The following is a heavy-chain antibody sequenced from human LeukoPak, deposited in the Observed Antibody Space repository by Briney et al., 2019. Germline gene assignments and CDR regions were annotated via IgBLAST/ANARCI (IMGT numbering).Heavy chain of an antibody. CDR1: GFSFSNYC. CDR2: ISSSSSYI. Sequence: GGSLRLSCAASGFSFSNYCMNWVRQAPGKGLEWVSSISSSSSYIYYADSLKGRFTISRDNAKNSLYLEIHSLTADDMAAYYCTRGLYYESSGPDAFDIWGQGTMVTVSS. CDR3: TRGLYYESSGPDAFDI. V-gene: IGHV3-21*01. D-gene: IGHD3-22*01. J-gene: IGHJ3*02.